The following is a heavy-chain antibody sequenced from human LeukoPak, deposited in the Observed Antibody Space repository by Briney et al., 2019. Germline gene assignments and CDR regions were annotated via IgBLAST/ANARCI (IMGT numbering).Heavy chain of an antibody. CDR2: MYYSGST. Sequence: SQTLSLTCTVSGGSISSGDYYWSWIRQPPGKVLEWIAYMYYSGSTYYNPSLKSRVTMSADTSKNQLSLKLSSVTAADTAVYYCARPYYYDSRIDPWGQGILVTVSS. V-gene: IGHV4-30-4*01. CDR3: ARPYYYDSRIDP. CDR1: GGSISSGDYY. J-gene: IGHJ5*02. D-gene: IGHD3-22*01.